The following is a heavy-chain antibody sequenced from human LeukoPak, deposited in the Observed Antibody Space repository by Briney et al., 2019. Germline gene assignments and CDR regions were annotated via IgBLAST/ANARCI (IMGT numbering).Heavy chain of an antibody. Sequence: PSGTLSLTCAVSGGSISSSNWWSWIRQPPGKGLEWIGEIYHSGSTNYNPSLKSRVTISVDKSKTQFSLKLSSVTAADTAVYYCARHSSSSWYVSYFDYWGQGTLVTVSS. CDR3: ARHSSSSWYVSYFDY. CDR2: IYHSGST. V-gene: IGHV4-4*02. D-gene: IGHD6-13*01. CDR1: GGSISSSNW. J-gene: IGHJ4*02.